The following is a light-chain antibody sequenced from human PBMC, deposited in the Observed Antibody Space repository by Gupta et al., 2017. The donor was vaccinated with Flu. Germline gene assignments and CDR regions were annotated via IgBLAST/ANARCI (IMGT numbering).Light chain of an antibody. J-gene: IGKJ1*01. CDR3: HQDNDWPRT. V-gene: IGKV3-15*01. Sequence: PATLSVSPGERATLSCRASQGVGSNLAWYQQKPGQAPRLLIYDASSRATDIPARFSGSASGTEFTLTISGLQSEDFAVYYCHQDNDWPRTFGQGTKVEI. CDR1: QGVGSN. CDR2: DAS.